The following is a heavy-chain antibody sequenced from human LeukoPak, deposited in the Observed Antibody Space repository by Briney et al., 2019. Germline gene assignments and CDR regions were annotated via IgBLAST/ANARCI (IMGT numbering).Heavy chain of an antibody. D-gene: IGHD3-22*01. CDR3: ARGVATMIVVVIAGYYFDY. V-gene: IGHV4-30-4*01. CDR2: IYYSGST. J-gene: IGHJ4*02. CDR1: GGSISSGDYY. Sequence: SETLSLTCTVSGGSISSGDYYWSWIRQPPGKGLEWIGYIYYSGSTYYNPSLKSRVTISVDTSKNQFSLKLSSVTAADTAVYYCARGVATMIVVVIAGYYFDYWGQGTLVTVSS.